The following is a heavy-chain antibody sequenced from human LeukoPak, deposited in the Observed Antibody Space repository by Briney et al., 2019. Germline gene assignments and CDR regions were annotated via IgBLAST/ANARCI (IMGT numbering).Heavy chain of an antibody. J-gene: IGHJ3*02. V-gene: IGHV3-21*01. Sequence: GGSLRLSCAASGFTFSSYSMNWVRQAPGKGLEWVSSISSSSSYIYYADSVKGRFTISRDNAKNSLYLQMNSLRAEDTAVYYCARPAKKGVADDAFDIWGQGTMVTVSS. CDR3: ARPAKKGVADDAFDI. D-gene: IGHD2-15*01. CDR1: GFTFSSYS. CDR2: ISSSSSYI.